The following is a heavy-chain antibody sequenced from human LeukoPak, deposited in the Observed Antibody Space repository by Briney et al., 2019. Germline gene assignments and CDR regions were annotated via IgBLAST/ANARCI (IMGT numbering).Heavy chain of an antibody. V-gene: IGHV3-9*01. D-gene: IGHD3-22*01. CDR3: ARSDDSSYYPDY. CDR1: GFNFKDYA. CDR2: ISWNSGNI. Sequence: GRSLRLSCAASGFNFKDYAMHWVRQAPGKGLEWVSGISWNSGNIGYADSVKGRFTISRDNAKNSLYLQMNSLRAEDTAVYYCARSDDSSYYPDYWGQGTLVTVSS. J-gene: IGHJ4*02.